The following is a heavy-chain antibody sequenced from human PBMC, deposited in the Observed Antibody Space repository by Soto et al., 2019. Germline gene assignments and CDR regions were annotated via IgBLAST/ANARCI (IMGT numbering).Heavy chain of an antibody. V-gene: IGHV4-59*08. CDR1: GGSISSYY. D-gene: IGHD2-15*01. Sequence: VQLQESGPGLVKPSETLSLTCTVSGGSISSYYWSWIRQPPGKGLEWIGYIYYSGSTNYNPSLKSRVTISVDTSKNQFSLKLSSVTAADTAVYYCARHQGSVAATYYYYGMDVWGQGTTVTVSS. CDR3: ARHQGSVAATYYYYGMDV. J-gene: IGHJ6*02. CDR2: IYYSGST.